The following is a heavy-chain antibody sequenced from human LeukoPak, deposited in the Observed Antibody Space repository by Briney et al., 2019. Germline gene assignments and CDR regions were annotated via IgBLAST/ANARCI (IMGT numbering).Heavy chain of an antibody. J-gene: IGHJ6*03. CDR2: ISSNGGST. CDR1: GFTFSSYA. Sequence: PGGSLRLSXAASGFTFSSYAMHWVRQAPGKGLEYVSAISSNGGSTYYANSVKGRFTMSRDNSKNTLYLQMGSLRAEDMAVYYCARDRAAVAGTYYMDVWGTGTTVTVSS. V-gene: IGHV3-64*01. CDR3: ARDRAAVAGTYYMDV. D-gene: IGHD6-19*01.